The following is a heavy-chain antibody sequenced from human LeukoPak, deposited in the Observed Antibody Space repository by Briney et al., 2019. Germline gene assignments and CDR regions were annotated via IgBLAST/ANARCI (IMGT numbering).Heavy chain of an antibody. Sequence: ASVKVSCKASGYTFTSYYMHWVRQAPGQGLEWMGIINPSGGSTSYAQKFQGRVTMTRDTSTSTVYMELSSLRSEDTAVYYCARNSLPNYDILTGYLQPADYWGQGTLVTVSS. CDR3: ARNSLPNYDILTGYLQPADY. V-gene: IGHV1-46*01. J-gene: IGHJ4*02. CDR2: INPSGGST. D-gene: IGHD3-9*01. CDR1: GYTFTSYY.